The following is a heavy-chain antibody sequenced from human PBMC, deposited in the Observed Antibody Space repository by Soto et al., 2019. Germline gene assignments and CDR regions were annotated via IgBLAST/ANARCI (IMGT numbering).Heavy chain of an antibody. Sequence: QVQMVQSGAEMKKPGSSLKVSCKASGGTFSPYAIHWMGQGPGQGLEWMGAIIHGGGVADYAPKFQGRLTITADLYTSSSYIVMNSLTFDDTAMYYCANIFAWGEKNDYWGQGTLVTVSS. J-gene: IGHJ4*02. CDR2: IIHGGGVA. D-gene: IGHD3-9*01. CDR3: ANIFAWGEKNDY. V-gene: IGHV1-69*17. CDR1: GGTFSPYA.